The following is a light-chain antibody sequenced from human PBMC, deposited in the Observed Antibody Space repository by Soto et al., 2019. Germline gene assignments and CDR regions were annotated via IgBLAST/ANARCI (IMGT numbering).Light chain of an antibody. CDR1: QSLAYSDGNTY. CDR3: MQGTHWPPYT. CDR2: KVS. J-gene: IGKJ2*01. Sequence: DVVMTQSPLSLPVTLGQPASISCRSSQSLAYSDGNTYLNWFQQRPGQSPRRIIYKVSNRDSGVPDIFSGSGSGTDFTLKISRVEAEDVGVYYCMQGTHWPPYTFGQGTKLEIK. V-gene: IGKV2-30*01.